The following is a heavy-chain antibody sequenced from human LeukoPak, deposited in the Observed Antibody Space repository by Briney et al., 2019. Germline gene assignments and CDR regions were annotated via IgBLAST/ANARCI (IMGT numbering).Heavy chain of an antibody. V-gene: IGHV3-7*01. CDR3: ARGSRYDILTGYYFPYYYGMDV. CDR1: GFTFSSYW. D-gene: IGHD3-9*01. CDR2: INQDGSEK. Sequence: GGSLRLSCAASGFTFSSYWMSWVRQAPGKGLEWVANINQDGSEKYYVDSVKGRFTISRDNAKNSLYLQMNSLRAEDTAVYYCARGSRYDILTGYYFPYYYGMDVWGQGTTVTVSS. J-gene: IGHJ6*02.